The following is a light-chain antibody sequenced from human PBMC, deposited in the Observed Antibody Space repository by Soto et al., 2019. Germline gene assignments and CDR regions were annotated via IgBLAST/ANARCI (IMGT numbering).Light chain of an antibody. V-gene: IGLV2-14*03. CDR1: SSDVGGYDH. CDR2: DVP. Sequence: QSALTQPASVSGSPGQSITISCTGTSSDVGGYDHVSWYQQHPGTAPKLIIYDVPVRPSGISRRFSGSKSANTASLAVSGLQPEDEADYYCTSYTNKDTLLFGGGTKLTVL. CDR3: TSYTNKDTLL. J-gene: IGLJ3*02.